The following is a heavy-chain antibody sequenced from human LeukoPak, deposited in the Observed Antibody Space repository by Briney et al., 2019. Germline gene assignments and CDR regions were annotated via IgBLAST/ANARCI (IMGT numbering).Heavy chain of an antibody. V-gene: IGHV3-66*01. J-gene: IGHJ4*02. Sequence: GGSLRLSCAASGFTVSSNYVSWVRQAPGKGLEWVSVLYSGGSTYYADSVKGRFTISRDNSKNTLYLQMNSLRGEDTAVYYCLRGDRRDYWGQGTLVTVSS. CDR1: GFTVSSNY. CDR3: LRGDRRDY. CDR2: LYSGGST.